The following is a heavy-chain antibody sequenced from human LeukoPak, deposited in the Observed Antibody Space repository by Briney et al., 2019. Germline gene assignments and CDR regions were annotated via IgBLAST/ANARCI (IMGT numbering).Heavy chain of an antibody. J-gene: IGHJ3*02. Sequence: ASVKVSCKASGYTFTSYDINWVRQATGQGLEWMGWMNPNSGNTGYAQKFQGRVTMTRNTSISTAYMELSSLRSEDTAVYYCARDSGGDSSGYYYVLYAFDIWGQGTMVTVSS. CDR2: MNPNSGNT. CDR3: ARDSGGDSSGYYYVLYAFDI. V-gene: IGHV1-8*01. D-gene: IGHD3-22*01. CDR1: GYTFTSYD.